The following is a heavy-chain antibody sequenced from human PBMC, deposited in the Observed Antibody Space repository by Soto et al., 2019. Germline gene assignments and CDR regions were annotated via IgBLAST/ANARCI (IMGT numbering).Heavy chain of an antibody. CDR1: GYTFTGYY. J-gene: IGHJ6*02. Sequence: QVQLVQSGAEVKKPGASVKVSCKASGYTFTGYYMHWVRQAPGQGLEWMGWINPNSGGTNYAQKSRGWVTMTRDSFTWKAHMALSRLRSDDTAVYYCARAPQTVAGTVPYCMDVWGQGTTVTVSS. D-gene: IGHD6-19*01. CDR3: ARAPQTVAGTVPYCMDV. V-gene: IGHV1-2*04. CDR2: INPNSGGT.